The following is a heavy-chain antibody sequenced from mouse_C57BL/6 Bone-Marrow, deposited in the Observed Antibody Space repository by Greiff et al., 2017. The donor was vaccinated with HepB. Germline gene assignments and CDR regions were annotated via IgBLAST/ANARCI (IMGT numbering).Heavy chain of an antibody. V-gene: IGHV1-69*01. J-gene: IGHJ2*01. CDR3: ARYDY. Sequence: QVQLQQPGAELVMPGASVKLSCKASGYTFTSYWMHWVKQRPGQGLEWIGAIDPSDSYTNYNQKFKGKSTLTGDKSSSTAYMQLSSLTSEDSAVYYCARYDYWGQGTTLTVSS. CDR1: GYTFTSYW. CDR2: IDPSDSYT.